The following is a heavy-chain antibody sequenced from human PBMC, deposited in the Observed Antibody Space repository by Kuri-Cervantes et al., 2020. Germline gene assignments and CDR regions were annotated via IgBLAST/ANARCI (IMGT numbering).Heavy chain of an antibody. CDR1: GGTFSSYA. CDR2: IIPIFGTA. Sequence: SVKVSCKASGGTFSSYAISWVRQAPGQGIEWMGGIIPIFGTANYAQKFQGRVTITADESTSKAYMELSSLRSEDTAVYYCARDHGEGAFDIWGQGTMVTVSS. D-gene: IGHD4-17*01. J-gene: IGHJ3*02. V-gene: IGHV1-69*13. CDR3: ARDHGEGAFDI.